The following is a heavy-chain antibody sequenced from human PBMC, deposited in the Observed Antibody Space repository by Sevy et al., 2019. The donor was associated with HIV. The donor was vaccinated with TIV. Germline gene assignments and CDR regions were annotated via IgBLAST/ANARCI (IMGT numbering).Heavy chain of an antibody. Sequence: GGSLRLSCAASGFTFSSYSMNWVRQAPGKGLEWVSSISSSSSYIYYADSVKGRFTISRDNAKNSLCLQMNSLRAEDTAVYYCARDPDILTGYYHWGQGTLVTVSS. V-gene: IGHV3-21*01. D-gene: IGHD3-9*01. CDR1: GFTFSSYS. CDR3: ARDPDILTGYYH. J-gene: IGHJ5*02. CDR2: ISSSSSYI.